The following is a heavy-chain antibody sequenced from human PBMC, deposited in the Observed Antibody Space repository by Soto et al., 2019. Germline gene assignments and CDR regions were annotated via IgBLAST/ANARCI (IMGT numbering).Heavy chain of an antibody. V-gene: IGHV4-39*01. D-gene: IGHD4-17*01. Sequence: PSETLSLTCSVSGGSVSSGSYIWGWIRQPPGKGLEWIGSGTTYYNPSLRSRVTISLDSSKNQFSLKVTSVTAADTAVYYCATYGGDTGRFDFWGQGTLVTVSS. CDR3: ATYGGDTGRFDF. CDR2: SGTT. J-gene: IGHJ4*02. CDR1: GGSVSSGSYI.